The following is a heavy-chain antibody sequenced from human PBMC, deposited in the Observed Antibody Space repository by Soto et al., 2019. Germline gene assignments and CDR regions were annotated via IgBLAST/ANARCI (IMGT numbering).Heavy chain of an antibody. CDR3: AHIVVAGLGYYFDY. CDR2: IYWDDDK. D-gene: IGHD6-19*01. CDR1: GFSLSSTRMA. Sequence: QITLKESGPPLVKPTQTLTLTCTFSGFSLSSTRMAVGWIRQPPGKALEWLALIYWDDDKRYSPFLKSRLTITKDTANNQVVLTMSHMDPVDTARYYCAHIVVAGLGYYFDYWGQGTLVTVSS. J-gene: IGHJ4*02. V-gene: IGHV2-5*02.